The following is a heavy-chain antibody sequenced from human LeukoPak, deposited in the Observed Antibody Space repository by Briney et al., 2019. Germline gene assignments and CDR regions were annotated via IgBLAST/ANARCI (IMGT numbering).Heavy chain of an antibody. CDR2: ISSYTIT. J-gene: IGHJ6*03. V-gene: IGHV3-48*01. D-gene: IGHD1-26*01. Sequence: GGSLRLSCAAGGFSFSSYSMNWVRQAPGKRLEWIAYISSYTITYYADFVKGRFTISRDNAKKSLDLQMNSLRAEDTAVYYCARVPVAIGGSYPEYYYYYYMDVWGKGTTVTVSS. CDR1: GFSFSSYS. CDR3: ARVPVAIGGSYPEYYYYYYMDV.